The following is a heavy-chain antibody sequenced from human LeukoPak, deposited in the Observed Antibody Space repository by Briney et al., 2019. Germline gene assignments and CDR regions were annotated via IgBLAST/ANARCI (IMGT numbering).Heavy chain of an antibody. CDR3: ARTPPGGDVDH. D-gene: IGHD3-16*01. CDR2: ISGYNGNT. CDR1: TYTFTRYG. V-gene: IGHV1-18*01. J-gene: IGHJ4*02. Sequence: ASVKVSCKASTYTFTRYGISWVRQAPGQGLEWMGWISGYNGNTNYAQKFQGRVTITRNTPLSTAYMELSSLRSEDTAVYYCARTPPGGDVDHWGEGTLVTVPS.